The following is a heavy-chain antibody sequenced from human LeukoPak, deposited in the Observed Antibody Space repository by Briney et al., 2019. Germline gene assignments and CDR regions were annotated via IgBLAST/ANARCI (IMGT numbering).Heavy chain of an antibody. D-gene: IGHD6-13*01. CDR3: ASGIAAGNYYGMDV. Sequence: PSETLSLTCIVSGGSISSYYWSWIRQPPGKGLEWIGYIYYSGSTKYNPSLKSRVTISVDTSKNQFSLKLSSATAADTAVYYCASGIAAGNYYGMDVWGQGTTVTVSS. V-gene: IGHV4-59*08. CDR2: IYYSGST. J-gene: IGHJ6*02. CDR1: GGSISSYY.